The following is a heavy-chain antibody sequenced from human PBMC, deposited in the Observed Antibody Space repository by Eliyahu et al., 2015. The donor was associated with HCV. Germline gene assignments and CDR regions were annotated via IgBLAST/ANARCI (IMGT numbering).Heavy chain of an antibody. CDR2: IKSKTDGGTT. D-gene: IGHD2/OR15-2a*01. J-gene: IGHJ4*02. Sequence: EVQLVESGGGLVKPGGSLRLSCAASGFPFSNAWMXWARQAPGKGLEWVGRIKSKTDGGTTDYAAPVKGRFTISRDDSKNTLYLQMNSLKTEDTAVYYCTTDWTPFSRPILYYFDYWGQGTLVTVSS. V-gene: IGHV3-15*01. CDR3: TTDWTPFSRPILYYFDY. CDR1: GFPFSNAW.